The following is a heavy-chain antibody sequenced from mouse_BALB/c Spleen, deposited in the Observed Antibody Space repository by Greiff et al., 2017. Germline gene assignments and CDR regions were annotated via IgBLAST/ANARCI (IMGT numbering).Heavy chain of an antibody. CDR2: ISYDGSN. J-gene: IGHJ4*01. CDR3: ARDPLFYAMDY. Sequence: EVQLQQSGPGLVKPSQSLSLTCSVTGYSITSGYYWNWIRQFPGNKLEWMGYISYDGSNNYNPSLKNRISITRDTSKNQFFLKLNSVTTKDTATYYCARDPLFYAMDYWGQGTSVTVSS. D-gene: IGHD1-1*01. CDR1: GYSITSGYY. V-gene: IGHV3-6*02.